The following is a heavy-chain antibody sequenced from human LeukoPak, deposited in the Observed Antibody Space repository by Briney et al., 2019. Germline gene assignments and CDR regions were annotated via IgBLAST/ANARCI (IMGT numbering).Heavy chain of an antibody. D-gene: IGHD5-24*01. J-gene: IGHJ4*02. CDR1: GGSIRSYF. Sequence: SETLSLTCTVSGGSIRSYFWSWIRQPPGRGLEWIGHIYYSGITNYNPSLKSRVTISLDTSKNQFSLNLTSVTAADTAVYYCARDKGGDGYNWLHWGQGTLVTVSS. V-gene: IGHV4-59*01. CDR2: IYYSGIT. CDR3: ARDKGGDGYNWLH.